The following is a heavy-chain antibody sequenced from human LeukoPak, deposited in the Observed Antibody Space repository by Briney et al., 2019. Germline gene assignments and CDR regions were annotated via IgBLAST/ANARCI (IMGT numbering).Heavy chain of an antibody. CDR2: MNPNSGNT. V-gene: IGHV1-8*02. Sequence: ASVKVSCKASGYTFTSYDINWVRQATGQGLEWMGWMNPNSGNTGYAQKLQGRVTMTTDTSTSTAYMELRSLRSDDTAVYYCARDTAAAGQTFDYWGQGTLVTVSS. CDR1: GYTFTSYD. D-gene: IGHD6-13*01. J-gene: IGHJ4*02. CDR3: ARDTAAAGQTFDY.